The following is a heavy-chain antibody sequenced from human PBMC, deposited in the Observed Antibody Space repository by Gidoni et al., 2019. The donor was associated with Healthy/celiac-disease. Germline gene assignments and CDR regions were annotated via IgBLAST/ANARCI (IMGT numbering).Heavy chain of an antibody. CDR2: INPNSGGT. V-gene: IGHV1-2*02. Sequence: QVQQVPSGAEVKTPGASVKASGKASGYTFTGYYMHWVRQAPGQGLEWMGWINPNSGGTNYAQKFQGRVTRTRDTSISTAYMELSRLRSDDTAVYYCARGPSGAIAARVPWFDPWGQGTLVTVSS. CDR1: GYTFTGYY. CDR3: ARGPSGAIAARVPWFDP. D-gene: IGHD6-6*01. J-gene: IGHJ5*02.